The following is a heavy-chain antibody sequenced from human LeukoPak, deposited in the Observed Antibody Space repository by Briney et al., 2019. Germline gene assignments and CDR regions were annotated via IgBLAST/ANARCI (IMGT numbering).Heavy chain of an antibody. CDR2: ISSSSSTI. J-gene: IGHJ4*02. Sequence: GGSLRLSCAASGFTFSSYSMNWVRQAPGKGLEWVSYISSSSSTIYYADSVKGRFTISRDNAKNSLYLQMNSLRDEDTAVYYCAKSIAVASTMDFDYWGQGTLVTVSS. CDR3: AKSIAVASTMDFDY. D-gene: IGHD6-19*01. CDR1: GFTFSSYS. V-gene: IGHV3-48*02.